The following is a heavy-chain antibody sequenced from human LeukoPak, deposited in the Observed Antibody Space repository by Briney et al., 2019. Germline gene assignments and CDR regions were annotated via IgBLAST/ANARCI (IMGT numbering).Heavy chain of an antibody. CDR3: ARDRGDCSSTSCYRRWFDP. Sequence: SSETLSLTCTVSGGSISSDYWSWIRQPDGKGLEWIGRIYTSGSTNYNPSLKSRVTISVDTSKNQFSLKLSSVTAADTAVYYCARDRGDCSSTSCYRRWFDPWGQGTLVTVSS. CDR2: IYTSGST. V-gene: IGHV4-4*07. J-gene: IGHJ5*02. CDR1: GGSISSDY. D-gene: IGHD2-2*01.